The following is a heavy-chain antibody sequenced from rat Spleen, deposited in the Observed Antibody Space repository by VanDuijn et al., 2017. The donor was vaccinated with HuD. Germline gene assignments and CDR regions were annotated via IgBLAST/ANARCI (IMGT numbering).Heavy chain of an antibody. V-gene: IGHV2-13*01. J-gene: IGHJ2*01. CDR3: TRGTYFRH. D-gene: IGHD4-6*01. CDR2: IWGNGNT. Sequence: QVQLKESGPGLVQPSQTVSLTCTVSGFSLSRHGVIWVRQPPGKGLEWMGVIWGNGNTNYKSALKSRLSISRYTSKSQVFLKMNNLQTEDTATYFCTRGTYFRHWGQGVMVTVSS. CDR1: GFSLSRHG.